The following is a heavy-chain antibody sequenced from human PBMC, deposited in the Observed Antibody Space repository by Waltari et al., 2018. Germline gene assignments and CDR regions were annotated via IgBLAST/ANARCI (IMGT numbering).Heavy chain of an antibody. CDR3: ARVGVAAYDY. CDR1: KFTFSNYA. J-gene: IGHJ4*02. Sequence: EVQLVASGGGLVQPGGSLRLSCAASKFTFSNYAMTWVRQAPGKGLEWVSAISGNGARTYFADSVKGRFSISRDNSKNTLYLQMNSLRAEDTALYYCARVGVAAYDYWGQGTLVTVSS. V-gene: IGHV3-23*04. D-gene: IGHD2-15*01. CDR2: ISGNGART.